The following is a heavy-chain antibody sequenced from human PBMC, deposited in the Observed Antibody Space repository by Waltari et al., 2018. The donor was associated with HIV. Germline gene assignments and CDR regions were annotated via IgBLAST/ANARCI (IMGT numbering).Heavy chain of an antibody. CDR1: GGAFSDYG. CDR2: IIPYFGFA. Sequence: QLRLVQSGPEVKRTGSSVPVSCKSSGGAFSDYGLSWLRQAPGQGLQWMGEIIPYFGFANTAETLRARVSIEADESKNTVYLELRSLTVQDSATYFCARGTFYDDEVGAHRYRPFDAWGQGTPVSVSS. D-gene: IGHD3-16*01. V-gene: IGHV1-69*01. CDR3: ARGTFYDDEVGAHRYRPFDA. J-gene: IGHJ4*02.